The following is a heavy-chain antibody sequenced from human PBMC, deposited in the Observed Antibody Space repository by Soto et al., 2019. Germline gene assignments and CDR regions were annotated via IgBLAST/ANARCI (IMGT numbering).Heavy chain of an antibody. CDR1: GFSLSTSGVG. D-gene: IGHD6-13*01. CDR2: IYWDDDK. V-gene: IGHV2-5*02. Sequence: GSGPTLVNPTQTLTLTYTFSGFSLSTSGVGVGWIRQPPGKALEWLALIYWDDDKRYSPSLKSRLTITKDTSKNQVVLKMTNMDPVDTATYYCAHSSLAVAAAGMGGMDVWGQGPTVTVSS. J-gene: IGHJ6*02. CDR3: AHSSLAVAAAGMGGMDV.